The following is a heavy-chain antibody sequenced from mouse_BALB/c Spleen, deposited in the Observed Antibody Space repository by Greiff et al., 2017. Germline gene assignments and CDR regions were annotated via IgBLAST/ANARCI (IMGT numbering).Heavy chain of an antibody. Sequence: EVKLQESGGGLVQPGGSRKLSCAASGFTFSSFGMHWVRQAPEKGLEWVAYISSGSSTIYYADTVKGRFTISRDNPKNTLFLQMTSLRSEDTAMYYCARDGTWFAYWGQGTLVTVSA. CDR3: ARDGTWFAY. V-gene: IGHV5-17*02. J-gene: IGHJ3*01. CDR1: GFTFSSFG. D-gene: IGHD2-1*01. CDR2: ISSGSSTI.